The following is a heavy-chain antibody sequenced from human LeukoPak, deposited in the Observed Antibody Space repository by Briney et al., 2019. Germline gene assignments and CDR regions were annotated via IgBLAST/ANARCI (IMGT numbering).Heavy chain of an antibody. CDR3: ARDGGGDSSGYMNAFDI. Sequence: SVKVSCKASGGTFSSYAISWVRQAPGQGLEWMGGIIPIFGTANYAQKFQGRVTITADKSTSTAYMELSSLRSEDTAVYYCARDGGGDSSGYMNAFDIWGQGTMVTVSS. CDR1: GGTFSSYA. J-gene: IGHJ3*02. V-gene: IGHV1-69*06. D-gene: IGHD3-22*01. CDR2: IIPIFGTA.